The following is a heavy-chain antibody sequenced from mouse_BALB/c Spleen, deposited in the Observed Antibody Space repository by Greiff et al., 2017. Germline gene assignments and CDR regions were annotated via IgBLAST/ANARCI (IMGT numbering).Heavy chain of an antibody. CDR3: TRSPNYFDY. CDR1: GYTFTSYT. V-gene: IGHV1-4*02. Sequence: QVQLQQSAAELARPGASVKMSCKASGYTFTSYTMHWVKQRPGQGLEWIGYINPSSGYTEYNQKFKDKTTLTADKSSSTAYMQLSSLTSEDSAVYYCTRSPNYFDYWGQGTTLTVSS. CDR2: INPSSGYT. J-gene: IGHJ2*01.